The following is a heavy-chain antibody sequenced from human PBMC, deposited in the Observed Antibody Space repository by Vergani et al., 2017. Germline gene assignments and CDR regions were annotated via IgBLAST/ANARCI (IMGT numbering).Heavy chain of an antibody. CDR1: GGTFSSYT. Sequence: QVQLVQSGAEVKKPGSSVKVSCKASGGTFSSYTISWVRQAPGQGLEWMGRIIPILGIANYAQKFQGRVTITADKSTSTAYMELSSLRSEDTAVYYCAGGDTAMDYYYYGMDVWGQGTTVTVSS. J-gene: IGHJ6*02. V-gene: IGHV1-69*02. CDR3: AGGDTAMDYYYYGMDV. D-gene: IGHD5-18*01. CDR2: IIPILGIA.